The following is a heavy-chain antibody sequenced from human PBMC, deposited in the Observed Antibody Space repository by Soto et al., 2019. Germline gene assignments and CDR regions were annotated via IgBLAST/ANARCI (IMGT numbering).Heavy chain of an antibody. CDR2: ISGSGGST. CDR3: XKASGWFGEFDY. Sequence: EVQLLESGGGLVQPGGSLRLSCAASGFTFSSYAMSWVRQAPGKGLEWVSAISGSGGSTYYADSVKGRFTISRDNSKNTXYLXXXSLXXEDTAVYXCXKASGWFGEFDYWGQGTLVTVSS. V-gene: IGHV3-23*01. CDR1: GFTFSSYA. J-gene: IGHJ4*02. D-gene: IGHD3-10*01.